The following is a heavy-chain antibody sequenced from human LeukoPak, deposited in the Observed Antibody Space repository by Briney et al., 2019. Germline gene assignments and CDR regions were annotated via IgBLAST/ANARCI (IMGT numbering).Heavy chain of an antibody. Sequence: GGSLRLSCATSGVTFSKYSMQWVRQAPGKGLEWVAFVRFDTSQIYYADSVKGRFTISRDNSKSTLYLQMDSLRAEDTTVYYCAKDTLRSAEGYFWGQGILVTVSS. V-gene: IGHV3-30*02. CDR2: VRFDTSQI. CDR3: AKDTLRSAEGYF. D-gene: IGHD3-22*01. CDR1: GVTFSKYS. J-gene: IGHJ4*02.